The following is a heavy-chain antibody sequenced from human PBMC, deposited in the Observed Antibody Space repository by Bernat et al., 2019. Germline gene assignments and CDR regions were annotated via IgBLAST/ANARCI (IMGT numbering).Heavy chain of an antibody. CDR3: ARVESSGWYAPHFDY. D-gene: IGHD6-19*01. Sequence: QVQLQESGPGLVKPSQTLSLTCTVSGGSISSGGYYWSWIRQHPGKGLEWIGYIYYSGSTYYNPSLKSRVTISVDTSKNQFSLKLSSVTAADTAVYYCARVESSGWYAPHFDYWGQGTLVTVSS. V-gene: IGHV4-31*03. CDR2: IYYSGST. CDR1: GGSISSGGYY. J-gene: IGHJ4*02.